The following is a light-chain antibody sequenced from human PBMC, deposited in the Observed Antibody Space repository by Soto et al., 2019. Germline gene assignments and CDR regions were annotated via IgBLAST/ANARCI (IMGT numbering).Light chain of an antibody. V-gene: IGKV3-15*01. CDR1: QSVNNK. Sequence: EIVMTQSPATLSVSPGGRATLSCRASQSVNNKLAWYQQKPCQAPTLLIFGASTRASGFPARFSGSGSGTDFTLTISSLQSEDFAVYNCQQYNHGPYTFGQGNRLYLK. CDR3: QQYNHGPYT. CDR2: GAS. J-gene: IGKJ2*01.